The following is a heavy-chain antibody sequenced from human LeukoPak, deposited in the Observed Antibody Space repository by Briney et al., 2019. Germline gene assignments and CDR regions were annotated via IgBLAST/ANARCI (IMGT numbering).Heavy chain of an antibody. V-gene: IGHV4-39*01. CDR3: ARHGGLRSAYSSAFDP. CDR2: IYYSGST. CDR1: GGSISSSSYY. J-gene: IGHJ5*02. Sequence: PSETLSFTCTVSGGSISSSSYYWGWIRQPPGKGLEWIGSIYYSGSTYYNPSLKSRVTISVDTSKNQFSLKLSSVTAADTAVYYCARHGGLRSAYSSAFDPWGQGTLVTVSS. D-gene: IGHD6-19*01.